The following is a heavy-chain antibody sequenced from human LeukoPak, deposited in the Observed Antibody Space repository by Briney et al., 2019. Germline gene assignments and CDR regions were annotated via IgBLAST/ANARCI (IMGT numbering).Heavy chain of an antibody. CDR3: ARLWFGELLSFDY. Sequence: SETLSLXCTVSGGSISSGDYYWSWICQPPGKGLEWIGYIYYSGSTYYNPSLKSRVTISVDTSKNQFSLKLSSVTAADTAVYYCARLWFGELLSFDYWGQGTLVTVSS. J-gene: IGHJ4*02. V-gene: IGHV4-30-4*08. D-gene: IGHD3-10*01. CDR1: GGSISSGDYY. CDR2: IYYSGST.